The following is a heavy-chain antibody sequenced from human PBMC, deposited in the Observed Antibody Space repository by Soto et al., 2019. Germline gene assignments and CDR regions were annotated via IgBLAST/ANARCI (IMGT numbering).Heavy chain of an antibody. J-gene: IGHJ6*02. CDR2: IIPIFGTA. V-gene: IGHV1-69*13. Sequence: SVKVSCKASGGTFSSYAISWVRQAPGQGLEWMGGIIPIFGTANYAQKFQGRVTITADESTSTAYMELSSLRSEDTAVYYCARRAKRLVKVGYYYYGMDVWGQGTTVPVSS. CDR3: ARRAKRLVKVGYYYYGMDV. D-gene: IGHD6-19*01. CDR1: GGTFSSYA.